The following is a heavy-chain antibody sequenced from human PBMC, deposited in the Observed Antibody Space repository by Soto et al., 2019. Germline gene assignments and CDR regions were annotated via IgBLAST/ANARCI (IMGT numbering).Heavy chain of an antibody. Sequence: QGQLVQSGGEVKKPGASVKVSCKASGYTFTSNGISWVRQAPGQGLEWMGWISGYNGDTDYAQKFQGRVNMTTDTSTSTAYMEVRSLRPDVTAVYYCARAKPQQVVGYNYYYGLDVWGQGTTVTVSS. CDR1: GYTFTSNG. V-gene: IGHV1-18*04. D-gene: IGHD6-6*01. J-gene: IGHJ6*02. CDR3: ARAKPQQVVGYNYYYGLDV. CDR2: ISGYNGDT.